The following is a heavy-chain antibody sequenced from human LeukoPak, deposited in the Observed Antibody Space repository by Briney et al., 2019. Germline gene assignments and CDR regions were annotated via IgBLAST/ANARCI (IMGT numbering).Heavy chain of an antibody. CDR1: AYSISRGYY. J-gene: IGHJ6*03. CDR2: IYHSGNT. CDR3: AIKSRVLLWFGELDYYYMDV. Sequence: PSQTLSLTCTVSAYSISRGYYGGCIRQPPGKGLWWIGSIYHSGNTYYNPSLTSPVTISVETSKNQFSLKLSSVTAADTAVYYCAIKSRVLLWFGELDYYYMDVWGKGTTVSVSS. V-gene: IGHV4-38-2*02. D-gene: IGHD3-10*01.